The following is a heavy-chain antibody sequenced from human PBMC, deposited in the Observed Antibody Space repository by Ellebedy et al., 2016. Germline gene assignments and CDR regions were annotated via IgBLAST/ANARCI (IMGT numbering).Heavy chain of an antibody. V-gene: IGHV1-18*01. CDR1: GYTFTSYG. D-gene: IGHD6-13*01. CDR3: ASLPYSSSWYWFNP. J-gene: IGHJ5*02. Sequence: ASVKVSCXASGYTFTSYGISWVRQAPGQGLEWMGWISAYNGNTNYAQKLQGRVTMTTDTSTSTAYMELRSLRSEDTAVYYCASLPYSSSWYWFNPWGQGTLVTVSS. CDR2: ISAYNGNT.